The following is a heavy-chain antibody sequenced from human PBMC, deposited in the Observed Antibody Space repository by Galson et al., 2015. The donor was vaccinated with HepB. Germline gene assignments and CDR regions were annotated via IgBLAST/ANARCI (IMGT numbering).Heavy chain of an antibody. Sequence: SVKVSCKASGGTFSSSTFNWVRQAPGQGLEWMGETIPMSGRTNYAQSFQGRLKITADKSTSTAYMELSTLGFEDTAEYYCANRRGDSGSYRDNWGQGSLVTVSS. CDR3: ANRRGDSGSYRDN. D-gene: IGHD3-16*02. CDR2: TIPMSGRT. J-gene: IGHJ4*02. V-gene: IGHV1-69*06. CDR1: GGTFSSST.